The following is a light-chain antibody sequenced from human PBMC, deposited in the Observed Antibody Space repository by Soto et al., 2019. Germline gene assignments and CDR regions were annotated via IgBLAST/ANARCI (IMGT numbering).Light chain of an antibody. CDR3: QHYVTWPLT. V-gene: IGKV3-15*01. CDR2: DTS. CDR1: QGIGDT. J-gene: IGKJ4*01. Sequence: EIVMTQSPATLSVSPGVGATLSCRASQGIGDTLAWYQQKPGQTPRLLIYDTSIRATGVPARFSGSRSGAEFTLTISSLQSEDFAVYYCQHYVTWPLTFGGGTKVESK.